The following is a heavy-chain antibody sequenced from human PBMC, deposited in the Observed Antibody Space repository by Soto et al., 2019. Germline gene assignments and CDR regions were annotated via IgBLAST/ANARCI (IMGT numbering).Heavy chain of an antibody. CDR2: MNPNSGNT. CDR3: ARGRSFDWFSNDY. Sequence: ASVKVSCKASGYTFASYDINWVRQATGQGLEWMGWMNPNSGNTGYAQKFQGRVTMTRNTSISTAYMELSSLRSEDTAVYYCARGRSFDWFSNDYWGQGTLVTVSS. D-gene: IGHD3-9*01. CDR1: GYTFASYD. J-gene: IGHJ4*02. V-gene: IGHV1-8*01.